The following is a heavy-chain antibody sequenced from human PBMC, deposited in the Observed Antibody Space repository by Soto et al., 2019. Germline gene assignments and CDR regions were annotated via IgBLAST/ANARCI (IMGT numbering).Heavy chain of an antibody. Sequence: QLQLQESGSGLVKPSQTLSLTCAVSGGSISSGGYSWSWIRQPPGKGLEWIGYIYHSGSTYYNPSPKGRVTLSVDRSKNQFSLKLGSVTAADTAVYYCARAHYGDYGYGMAVWGQGTTVTVSS. CDR1: GGSISSGGYS. J-gene: IGHJ6*02. D-gene: IGHD4-17*01. CDR3: ARAHYGDYGYGMAV. CDR2: IYHSGST. V-gene: IGHV4-30-2*01.